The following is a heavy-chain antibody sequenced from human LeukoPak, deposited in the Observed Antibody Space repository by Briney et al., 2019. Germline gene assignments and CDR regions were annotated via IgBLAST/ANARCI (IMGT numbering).Heavy chain of an antibody. CDR1: GFTFSSYS. Sequence: GGSLRLSCAASGFTFSSYSMNWVRQAPGKGLEWVSSISSSSSYIYYADSVKGRFTISRDNAKNSLYLQMNSLRAEDTAVYYCARGSGYDTYNWFDPWGQGTLVTVSS. D-gene: IGHD5-12*01. J-gene: IGHJ5*02. CDR2: ISSSSSYI. V-gene: IGHV3-21*01. CDR3: ARGSGYDTYNWFDP.